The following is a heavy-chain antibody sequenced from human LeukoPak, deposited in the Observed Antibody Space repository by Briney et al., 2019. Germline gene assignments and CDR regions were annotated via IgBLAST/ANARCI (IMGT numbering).Heavy chain of an antibody. D-gene: IGHD3-10*01. CDR3: ARDGSGKGIQKPYYFDY. Sequence: PSETLSLTCAVYGGSFSGYYWSWIRQPPGKGLEWIGEINHSGSTNYNPSLKSRVTISVDTSKNQFSLKLSSVTAADTAVYYCARDGSGKGIQKPYYFDYWGQGTLVTVSS. CDR2: INHSGST. CDR1: GGSFSGYY. V-gene: IGHV4-34*01. J-gene: IGHJ4*02.